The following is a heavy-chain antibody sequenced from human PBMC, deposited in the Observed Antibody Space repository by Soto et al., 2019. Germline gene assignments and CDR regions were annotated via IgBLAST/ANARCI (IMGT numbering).Heavy chain of an antibody. Sequence: VGSLRLSCAASGFTFSNAWMSWVRQAPGKGLEWVGRIKSKTDGGTTDYAAPVKGRFTISRDDSKNTLYLQMNSLKTEDTAVYYCTTDLIAADYYGMDVWGQGTTVTVSS. CDR2: IKSKTDGGTT. V-gene: IGHV3-15*01. J-gene: IGHJ6*02. CDR3: TTDLIAADYYGMDV. CDR1: GFTFSNAW. D-gene: IGHD6-13*01.